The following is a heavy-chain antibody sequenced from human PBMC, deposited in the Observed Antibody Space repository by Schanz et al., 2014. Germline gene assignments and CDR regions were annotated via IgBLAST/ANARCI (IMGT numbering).Heavy chain of an antibody. Sequence: EVLLVESGGGLVKPGGSLRLSCTASGFAFSSYSMNWVRQAPGKGLEWVSYISSSGTTIYYADSVKGRFTISRDNAKISLYLQMNSLRVEDTAVYYCARDTSYGMDVWGQGTTXTVSS. V-gene: IGHV3-21*05. CDR2: ISSSGTTI. CDR3: ARDTSYGMDV. CDR1: GFAFSSYS. J-gene: IGHJ6*02.